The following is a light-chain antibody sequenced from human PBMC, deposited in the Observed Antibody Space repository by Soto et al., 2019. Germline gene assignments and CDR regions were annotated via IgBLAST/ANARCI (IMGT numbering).Light chain of an antibody. CDR1: SSDVGGYNF. J-gene: IGLJ2*01. V-gene: IGLV2-11*01. Sequence: QSVLTQPRSVSGSPGQSVTISCTGTSSDVGGYNFVSWYQHHPGKAPKVLIYDVSKRPSGVPDRFSGSKSGNTASLTISGLQAEGEADYHCCSYAGTYTYAVFGGGTKVTVL. CDR3: CSYAGTYTYAV. CDR2: DVS.